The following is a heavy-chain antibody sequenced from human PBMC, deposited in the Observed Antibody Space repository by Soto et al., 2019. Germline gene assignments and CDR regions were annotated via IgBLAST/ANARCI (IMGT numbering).Heavy chain of an antibody. V-gene: IGHV3-7*01. J-gene: IGHJ6*03. CDR3: ARDRLYYYGSGSYPIYYYYRDV. D-gene: IGHD3-10*01. Sequence: GGSLRLSCAASGFTFSSYWMSWVRQAPGKGLEWVANIKQDGSEKYYVDSVKGRFTISRDNAKNSLYLKMNSLRAEDTAVYYWARDRLYYYGSGSYPIYYYYRDVWGNGPPVTAS. CDR2: IKQDGSEK. CDR1: GFTFSSYW.